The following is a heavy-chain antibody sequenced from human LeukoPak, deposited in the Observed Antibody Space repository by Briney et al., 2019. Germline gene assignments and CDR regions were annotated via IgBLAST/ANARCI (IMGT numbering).Heavy chain of an antibody. Sequence: SETLSLTCVVYGGSFSGYNWTWLRQPPGKGLEWIGEINHIGSTNYNPSLKSRVTISVDTSKNQFSLKLSSVTAADTAVYYCDGGCSGGSCYSGVFGYYYMDVWGKGTTVTVSS. CDR2: INHIGST. CDR1: GGSFSGYN. V-gene: IGHV4-34*01. D-gene: IGHD2-15*01. CDR3: DGGCSGGSCYSGVFGYYYMDV. J-gene: IGHJ6*03.